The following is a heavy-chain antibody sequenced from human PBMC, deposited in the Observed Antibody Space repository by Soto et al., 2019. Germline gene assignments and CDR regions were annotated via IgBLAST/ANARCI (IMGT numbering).Heavy chain of an antibody. D-gene: IGHD5-18*01. CDR2: IDWDDDK. Sequence: SGPTLVNPTRTLTLTCTFSGFSLSTSGMCVSWTRQPPGKALEWLALIDWDDDKYYSTSLKTRLTISKGTSKNQVVLTMTNMDPVDTATYYCARSIVDTAMAHYYYYGMDVWGQGTTVTVSS. J-gene: IGHJ6*02. CDR1: GFSLSTSGMC. CDR3: ARSIVDTAMAHYYYYGMDV. V-gene: IGHV2-70*01.